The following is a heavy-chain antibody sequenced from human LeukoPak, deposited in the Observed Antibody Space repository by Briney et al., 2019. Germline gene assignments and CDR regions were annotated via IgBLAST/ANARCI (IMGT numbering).Heavy chain of an antibody. CDR2: ISWNSASV. D-gene: IGHD6-13*01. CDR3: AKDYGYSSSWYDY. V-gene: IGHV3-9*01. J-gene: IGHJ4*02. Sequence: GGSLRLSCEASGFTFDDYGMHWVRQAPGKGLEWVSTISWNSASVGYVDSVKGRFTISRDNAKKTLYLQMNSLRPEDTALYYCAKDYGYSSSWYDYWGQVTLVTVSS. CDR1: GFTFDDYG.